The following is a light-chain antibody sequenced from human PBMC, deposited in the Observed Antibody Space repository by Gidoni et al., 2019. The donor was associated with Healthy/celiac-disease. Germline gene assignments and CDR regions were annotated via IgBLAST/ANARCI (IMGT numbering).Light chain of an antibody. V-gene: IGLV1-44*01. Sequence: QSVLTQQPSASGTPGQRVTISCSGSSSNIGSNTVTWYQQLPGTAPKLLIYSNNQRPSGVPDRFSGSKSGTSASLAISGLQSEDEADYYCAAWDDSLNGLVFGGGTKLTVL. CDR3: AAWDDSLNGLV. CDR1: SSNIGSNT. CDR2: SNN. J-gene: IGLJ2*01.